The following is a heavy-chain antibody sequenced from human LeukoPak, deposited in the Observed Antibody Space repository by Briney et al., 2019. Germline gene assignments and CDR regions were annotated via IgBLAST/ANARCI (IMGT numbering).Heavy chain of an antibody. J-gene: IGHJ4*02. CDR3: AKATYRYSGSSPVAY. CDR2: ISYDGSNK. Sequence: GRSLRLSCAASGFTFSSYGMHWVRQAPGKGLEWVAVISYDGSNKYYADSVKGRFTISRDNSKNKLYLQMNSLRAEDTAVYYCAKATYRYSGSSPVAYWGQGTLVTVSS. D-gene: IGHD1-26*01. CDR1: GFTFSSYG. V-gene: IGHV3-30*18.